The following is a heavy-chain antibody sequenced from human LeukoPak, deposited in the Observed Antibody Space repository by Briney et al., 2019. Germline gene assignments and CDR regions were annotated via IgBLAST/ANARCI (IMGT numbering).Heavy chain of an antibody. CDR2: IIPIFGTA. CDR3: ASTRANPIANRWLFDY. V-gene: IGHV1-69*05. CDR1: GGTVSSYA. D-gene: IGHD5-24*01. Sequence: GASVKVSCKASGGTVSSYAISWVRQAPGQGLEWMGRIIPIFGTANYAQKFQGRVTITTDESTSTAYMELSSLRSEDTAVYYCASTRANPIANRWLFDYWGQGTLVTVSS. J-gene: IGHJ4*02.